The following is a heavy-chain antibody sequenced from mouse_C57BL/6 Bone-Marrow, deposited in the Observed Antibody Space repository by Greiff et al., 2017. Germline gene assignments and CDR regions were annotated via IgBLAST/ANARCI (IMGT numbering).Heavy chain of an antibody. J-gene: IGHJ4*01. CDR2: IYPRSGNT. D-gene: IGHD1-1*01. V-gene: IGHV1-81*01. Sequence: VQLQQSGAELARPGASVKLSCKASGYTFTSYGISWVKQRTGQGLEWIGEIYPRSGNTYYNEKFKGKATLTADKSSSTAYMELRSLTSEDSAVYFCANYYYGSSYDAMYYWGQGTSVTVSS. CDR3: ANYYYGSSYDAMYY. CDR1: GYTFTSYG.